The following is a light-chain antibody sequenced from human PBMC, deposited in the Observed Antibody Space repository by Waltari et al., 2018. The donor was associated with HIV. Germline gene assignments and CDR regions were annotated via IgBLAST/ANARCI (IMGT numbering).Light chain of an antibody. CDR1: SSNIGSNP. V-gene: IGLV1-44*01. CDR3: AVWDDSLRSVL. J-gene: IGLJ3*02. CDR2: TNI. Sequence: QSVLPQPPSASGTPGQRVDISCSGGSSNIGSNPVNWYRQFPGEAPKLLIYTNIQRPSGVPDRFSGSKSGTSASLAISGLQSEDEADFYCAVWDDSLRSVLFGGGTRLTVL.